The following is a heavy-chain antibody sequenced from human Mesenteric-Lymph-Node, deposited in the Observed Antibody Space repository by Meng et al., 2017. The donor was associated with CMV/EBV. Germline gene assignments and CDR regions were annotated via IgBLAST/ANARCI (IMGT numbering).Heavy chain of an antibody. CDR2: IIPILGIA. CDR3: AGGIAAAGSRWFDP. J-gene: IGHJ5*02. CDR1: GGTFSSYT. D-gene: IGHD6-13*01. Sequence: QVQLVQSGAEGKQPGSLVKVFCKASGGTFSSYTISWVRQAPGQGLEWMGRIIPILGIANYAQKFQGRVTITADKSTSTAYMELSSLRSEDTAVYYCAGGIAAAGSRWFDPWGQGTLVTVSS. V-gene: IGHV1-69*02.